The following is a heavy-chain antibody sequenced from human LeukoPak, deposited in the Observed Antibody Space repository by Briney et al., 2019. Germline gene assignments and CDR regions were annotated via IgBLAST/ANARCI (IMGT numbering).Heavy chain of an antibody. Sequence: GGSLRLSCAASGFTLSNYDMNWVRQAPGKGLEWVSSISTSSRYIHYKDSVRGRFTISRDDAKNSLYLEMNSLRAEDTAVYYCARADCSSSTCYLRRSWFDPWGQGTLVTVSS. CDR3: ARADCSSSTCYLRRSWFDP. CDR2: ISTSSRYI. CDR1: GFTLSNYD. V-gene: IGHV3-21*01. D-gene: IGHD2-2*01. J-gene: IGHJ5*02.